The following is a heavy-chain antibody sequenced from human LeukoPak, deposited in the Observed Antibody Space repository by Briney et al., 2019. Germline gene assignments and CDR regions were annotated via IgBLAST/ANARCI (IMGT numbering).Heavy chain of an antibody. Sequence: GGSLRLSCSASGFTFSSYNMNWVRQSPGKGLEWVSSISSSSSYIYYADSVKGRFTISRDNAKNSLYLQMNSLRAEDTAVYYCASQRYYDFWSGYFDYWGQGTLVTVSS. CDR1: GFTFSSYN. J-gene: IGHJ4*02. CDR2: ISSSSSYI. CDR3: ASQRYYDFWSGYFDY. D-gene: IGHD3-3*01. V-gene: IGHV3-21*01.